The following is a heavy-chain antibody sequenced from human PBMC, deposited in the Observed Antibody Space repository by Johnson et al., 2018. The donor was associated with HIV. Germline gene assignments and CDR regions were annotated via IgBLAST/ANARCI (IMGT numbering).Heavy chain of an antibody. V-gene: IGHV3-30*18. CDR1: GFTFSSYG. CDR2: ISYDGSNK. D-gene: IGHD2-21*01. J-gene: IGHJ3*02. Sequence: VQLVESGGGVVQPGRSLRLSCAASGFTFSSYGIYWVRQAPGKGLEWVTVISYDGSNKYYADSVKGRFSISRDNAKSSLYLQMNSLRAEDTALYYCAKDCVGVWWSRAFDIWGQGTMVTVSS. CDR3: AKDCVGVWWSRAFDI.